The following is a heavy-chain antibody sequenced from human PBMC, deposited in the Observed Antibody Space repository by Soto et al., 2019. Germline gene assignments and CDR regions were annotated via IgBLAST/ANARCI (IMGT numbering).Heavy chain of an antibody. V-gene: IGHV4-31*03. CDR1: GGSMSSADYF. CDR2: IYYSGGT. CDR3: ARGGHDSFAEDH. Sequence: QVQLQESGPGLVKPSQTLSLTCTVSGGSMSSADYFWSWIRQHPGKGLEWIGYIYYSGGTYNNPSLKSRVILSVDTSKNQFFLKLTSVTAADTAVYYCARGGHDSFAEDHWGQGTLVTVSS. D-gene: IGHD1-1*01. J-gene: IGHJ4*02.